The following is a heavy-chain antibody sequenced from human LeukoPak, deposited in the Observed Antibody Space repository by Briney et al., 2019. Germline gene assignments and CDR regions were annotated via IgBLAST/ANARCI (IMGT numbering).Heavy chain of an antibody. V-gene: IGHV3-21*01. Sequence: GGSLRLSCAASGFTFSSYSMNWVRQAPGKGLEWVSSISSSSSYIYYADSVKGRFTISRDNAKNSLYLQMNSLRAEDTAVYYCMSTPPYDFWSGYYLGWFDPWGQGTLVTVSS. CDR2: ISSSSSYI. CDR1: GFTFSSYS. CDR3: MSTPPYDFWSGYYLGWFDP. J-gene: IGHJ5*02. D-gene: IGHD3-3*01.